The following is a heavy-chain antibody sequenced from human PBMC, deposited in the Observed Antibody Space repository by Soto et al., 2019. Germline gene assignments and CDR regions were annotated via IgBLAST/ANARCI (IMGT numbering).Heavy chain of an antibody. CDR3: ARVVVGDYYYYYYMDV. J-gene: IGHJ6*03. CDR2: TTSDGARI. V-gene: IGHV3-30*03. D-gene: IGHD2-15*01. Sequence: GGSLRLSCAASGFAFSTYGMHWVRQAPGKGLEWVAVTTSDGARINYADSVKGRFTISRDNSRTTLYLQMNSLRIDDTAVYYCARVVVGDYYYYYYMDVWGKGTTVTVS. CDR1: GFAFSTYG.